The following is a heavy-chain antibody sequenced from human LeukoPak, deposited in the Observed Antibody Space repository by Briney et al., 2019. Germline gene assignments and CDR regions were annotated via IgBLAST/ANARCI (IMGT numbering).Heavy chain of an antibody. D-gene: IGHD3-10*01. CDR3: AKDYSKTTCYGPGTYYRPNWFDP. CDR1: GFTFSSYG. V-gene: IGHV3-23*01. CDR2: ISGSGGST. Sequence: GGSLRLSCAASGFTFSSYGMIWVRQAPGKGLEWVSGISGSGGSTYLADSGKGRFTISRNNSKNTLFLQMNSLRAEDTAVYYCAKDYSKTTCYGPGTYYRPNWFDPWGQGTLVTVSS. J-gene: IGHJ5*02.